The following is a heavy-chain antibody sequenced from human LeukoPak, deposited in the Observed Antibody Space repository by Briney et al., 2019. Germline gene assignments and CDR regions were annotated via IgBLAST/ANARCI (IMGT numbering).Heavy chain of an antibody. V-gene: IGHV3-30*04. Sequence: PGGSLRLSCAASGFTFSSYAMHWVRQAPGKGLEWVAVISYDGSNKYYADSVKGRFTISRDNAKNSLYLQMNSLRAEDTAVYYCASGPKRGGDYWGQGTLVTVSS. CDR3: ASGPKRGGDY. CDR2: ISYDGSNK. D-gene: IGHD1-26*01. CDR1: GFTFSSYA. J-gene: IGHJ4*02.